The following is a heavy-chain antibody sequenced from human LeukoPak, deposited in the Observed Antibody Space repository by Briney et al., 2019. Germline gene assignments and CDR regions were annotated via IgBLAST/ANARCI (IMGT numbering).Heavy chain of an antibody. Sequence: GGSLRLSCAVSGFTFRTYWMHWVRQVPGEGLVWVSRINEDGSITNYADSVKGRFTISRDNAENTLYLQVNSLRAEDTAVYYCAKGGKWDVTPFDYWGQGTLVTVSS. J-gene: IGHJ4*02. CDR2: INEDGSIT. V-gene: IGHV3-74*01. CDR3: AKGGKWDVTPFDY. CDR1: GFTFRTYW. D-gene: IGHD1-26*01.